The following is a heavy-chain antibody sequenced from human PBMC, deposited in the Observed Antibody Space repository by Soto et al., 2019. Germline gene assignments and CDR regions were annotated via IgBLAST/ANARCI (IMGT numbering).Heavy chain of an antibody. Sequence: GESLKSSCKGSGYSFTSYWIGWVRQMPGKGLEWMGIIYPGDSDTRYSPSFQGQVTIPADKSISTAYLQWSSLKASDTAMYYCARAGYCSSTSCPNWFDPWGQGTLVTVSS. V-gene: IGHV5-51*01. CDR1: GYSFTSYW. J-gene: IGHJ5*02. D-gene: IGHD2-2*01. CDR2: IYPGDSDT. CDR3: ARAGYCSSTSCPNWFDP.